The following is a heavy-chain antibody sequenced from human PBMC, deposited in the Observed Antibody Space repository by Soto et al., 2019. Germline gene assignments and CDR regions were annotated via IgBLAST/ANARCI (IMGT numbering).Heavy chain of an antibody. CDR2: IYYSGST. D-gene: IGHD5-12*01. V-gene: IGHV4-59*01. CDR1: GGSISSYY. J-gene: IGHJ6*03. Sequence: QVQLQESGPGLVKPSETLSLTCTVSGGSISSYYWSWIRQPPGKGLEWIGYIYYSGSTNYNPSLKSRVTISVDTSKNQSSLKLSSVTAADTAVYYCARGKEYSGYAGFQYYYYYYMDVWGKGTTVTVSS. CDR3: ARGKEYSGYAGFQYYYYYYMDV.